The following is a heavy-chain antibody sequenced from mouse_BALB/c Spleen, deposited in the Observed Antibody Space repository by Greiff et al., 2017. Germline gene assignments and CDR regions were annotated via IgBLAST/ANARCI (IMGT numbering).Heavy chain of an antibody. CDR1: GYTFTDYN. Sequence: VHVKQSGPELVKPGASVKISCKASGYTFTDYNMHWVKQSHGKSLEWIGYIYPYNGGTGYNQKFKSKATLTVDNSSSTAYMELRSLTSEDSAVYYCARRGYGNDFDYWGQGTTLTVSS. V-gene: IGHV1S29*02. J-gene: IGHJ2*01. CDR2: IYPYNGGT. CDR3: ARRGYGNDFDY. D-gene: IGHD2-10*02.